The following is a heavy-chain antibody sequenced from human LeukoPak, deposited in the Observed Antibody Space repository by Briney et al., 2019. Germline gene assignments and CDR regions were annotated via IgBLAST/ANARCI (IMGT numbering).Heavy chain of an antibody. CDR2: VYHSGST. Sequence: SQTLSLTCAVSGGSICSGGYSWCWIRQPPGKGLEWIGYVYHSGSTYYNPSLKSRVTISVDRSKYQLSLKLSSVTAADSAVYYCASTTYYDFWSGHFAYWGQGTLVTVSS. V-gene: IGHV4-30-2*01. CDR3: ASTTYYDFWSGHFAY. CDR1: GGSICSGGYS. J-gene: IGHJ4*02. D-gene: IGHD3-3*01.